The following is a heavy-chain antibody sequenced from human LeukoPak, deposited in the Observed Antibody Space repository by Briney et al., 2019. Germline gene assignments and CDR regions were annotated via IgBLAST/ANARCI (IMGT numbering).Heavy chain of an antibody. D-gene: IGHD4-17*01. CDR2: ISSSGSTI. CDR3: ARDVGVTTVPAVGGNWFDP. J-gene: IGHJ5*02. CDR1: GFTFSDYY. V-gene: IGHV3-11*01. Sequence: GGSLRLSCAASGFTFSDYYMSWIRQAPGKGLEWVSYISSSGSTIYYADSVKGRFTISRDNAKNSLYLQMNSLRAEDTAVYYCARDVGVTTVPAVGGNWFDPWGQGTLVTVSS.